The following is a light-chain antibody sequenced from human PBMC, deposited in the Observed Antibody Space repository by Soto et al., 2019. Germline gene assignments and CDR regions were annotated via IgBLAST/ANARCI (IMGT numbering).Light chain of an antibody. V-gene: IGKV1-27*01. CDR2: AAS. J-gene: IGKJ3*01. CDR1: QGISNY. CDR3: QKSNSAPPLFT. Sequence: DIQRTQSPSSLSASVGDRVTITCRASQGISNYLAWYQQKPGKVPKLLIYAASTLQSGVPSRFSGSGSGTDFTLTISSLQPEDVATDYCQKSNSAPPLFTFRPGTKVDIK.